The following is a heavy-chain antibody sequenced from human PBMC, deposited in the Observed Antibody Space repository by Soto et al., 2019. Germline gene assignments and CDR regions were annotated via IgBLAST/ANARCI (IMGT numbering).Heavy chain of an antibody. CDR3: ARKHSSDATGYDYFDS. V-gene: IGHV3-21*01. CDR1: GFSFYDSD. D-gene: IGHD3-3*01. CDR2: ISSGGSFM. J-gene: IGHJ4*02. Sequence: EVQLVESGGGLVEPGGSLRLSCTGSGFSFYDSDMTWVRQAPGKGLEWVSSISSGGSFMFYAESFKGRFTISRNNAKNSLFLQMNSLRVEDTSIYSCARKHSSDATGYDYFDSWGQGTLVTVSS.